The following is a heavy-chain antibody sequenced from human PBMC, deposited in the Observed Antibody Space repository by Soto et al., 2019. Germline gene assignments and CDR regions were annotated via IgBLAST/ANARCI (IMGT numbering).Heavy chain of an antibody. V-gene: IGHV5-10-1*01. J-gene: IGHJ4*02. CDR2: IDPSDSQT. CDR3: ARQIYDSDTGPNFQYYFDS. D-gene: IGHD3-22*01. CDR1: GYSFAGYW. Sequence: GESLKISCKGSGYSFAGYWITWVRQKPGRGLEWMGRIDPSDSQTYYSPSFRGHVTISATKSITTVFLQWSSLRASDTAMYYCARQIYDSDTGPNFQYYFDSWGQGTPVTVSS.